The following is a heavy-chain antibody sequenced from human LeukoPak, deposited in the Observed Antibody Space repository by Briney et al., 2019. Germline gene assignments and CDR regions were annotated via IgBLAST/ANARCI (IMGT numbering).Heavy chain of an antibody. CDR2: ISDIGLST. CDR3: ARISLRAFDV. Sequence: GGSLRLSCAASGFIFNSYAMSWVRQAPGKGLDWVSTISDIGLSTYYADSVKGRLTISRDNSKNTLSLLLSSLRADDTAIYYCARISLRAFDVWGQGTTVTVSS. V-gene: IGHV3-23*01. J-gene: IGHJ3*01. D-gene: IGHD2/OR15-2a*01. CDR1: GFIFNSYA.